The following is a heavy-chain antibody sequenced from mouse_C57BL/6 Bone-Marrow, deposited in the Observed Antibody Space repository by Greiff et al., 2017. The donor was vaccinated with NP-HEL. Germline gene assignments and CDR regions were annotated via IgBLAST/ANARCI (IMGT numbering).Heavy chain of an antibody. CDR1: GYTFTSYW. J-gene: IGHJ2*01. V-gene: IGHV1-64*01. Sequence: QVQLQQPGAELVKPGASVKLSCKASGYTFTSYWMHWVKQRPGQGLEWIGMIHPNSGSTNYNEKFKSKATLTVDNASSTAYMQLSSLTSENSAVYYCTNGAYDYVFDYWGQGTTLTVSS. CDR2: IHPNSGST. CDR3: TNGAYDYVFDY. D-gene: IGHD2-4*01.